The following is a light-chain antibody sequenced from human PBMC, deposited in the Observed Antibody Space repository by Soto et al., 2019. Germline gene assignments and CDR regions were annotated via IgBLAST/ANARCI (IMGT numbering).Light chain of an antibody. V-gene: IGLV1-40*01. J-gene: IGLJ1*01. Sequence: QSVLTQPPSVSGAPGQRDTISCTGSSSNIGATYDVQWYQQLPGTAPKLLIYGNSNRPSGVPDRFSGSKSGTSASLAITGLQADDEADYYCQSYDSSLSAHYVFGTGTKLTVL. CDR3: QSYDSSLSAHYV. CDR1: SSNIGATYD. CDR2: GNS.